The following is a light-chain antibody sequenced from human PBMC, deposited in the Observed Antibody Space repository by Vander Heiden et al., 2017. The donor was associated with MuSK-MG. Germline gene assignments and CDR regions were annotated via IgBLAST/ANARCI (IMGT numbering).Light chain of an antibody. Sequence: EIVLTQSPATLSVSPGERATLSCRASQSVSSSLAWYQQKPGQAPRLLIYDTSIRATGIPARFSGSGSGTEFTLTISSRQSEDFAVYFCQQYDNWPPLYTFGQGTKLQIK. CDR1: QSVSSS. CDR3: QQYDNWPPLYT. V-gene: IGKV3-15*01. CDR2: DTS. J-gene: IGKJ2*01.